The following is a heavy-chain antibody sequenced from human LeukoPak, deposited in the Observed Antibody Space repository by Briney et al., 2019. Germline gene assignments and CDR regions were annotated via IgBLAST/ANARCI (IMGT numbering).Heavy chain of an antibody. V-gene: IGHV3-33*01. CDR3: ARAHSSSSTFDL. J-gene: IGHJ4*02. D-gene: IGHD6-6*01. CDR2: IWYDGSKK. CDR1: GFTFSDYG. Sequence: GRSLRLSCAASGFTFSDYGIHWVRQAPGQGLEWVALIWYDGSKKYYADSVKGRFTISRDNTKNTLYLQLNSLRADDTAVYYCARAHSSSSTFDLWGQGTLVTASS.